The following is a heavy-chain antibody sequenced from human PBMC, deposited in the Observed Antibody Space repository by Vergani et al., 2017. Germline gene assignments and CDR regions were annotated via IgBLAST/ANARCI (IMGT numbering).Heavy chain of an antibody. CDR2: ISGSGGST. V-gene: IGHV3-23*01. D-gene: IGHD3-22*01. CDR3: AKDLEPRDYYDSSGYDY. J-gene: IGHJ4*02. Sequence: VQLLESGGGLVQPGGSLRLSCAASGFTFSSYAMSWVRQAPGKGLEWVSAISGSGGSTYYADSVKGRFTISRDNSKNTLYLQMNSLRAEDTAVYYCAKDLEPRDYYDSSGYDYWGQGTLVTVSS. CDR1: GFTFSSYA.